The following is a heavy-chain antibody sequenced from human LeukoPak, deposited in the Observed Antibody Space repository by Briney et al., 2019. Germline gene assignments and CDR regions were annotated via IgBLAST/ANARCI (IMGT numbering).Heavy chain of an antibody. Sequence: GGSLRLSCAASGFTFSSYSMDWVRQAPGKGLEWVSYISSSSSTIYYADSVKGRFTISRDNAKNSLYLQMNSLRAEDTAVYYCARDIVTAARPRLDYWGQGTLVTVSS. V-gene: IGHV3-48*01. CDR3: ARDIVTAARPRLDY. D-gene: IGHD6-6*01. CDR1: GFTFSSYS. J-gene: IGHJ4*02. CDR2: ISSSSSTI.